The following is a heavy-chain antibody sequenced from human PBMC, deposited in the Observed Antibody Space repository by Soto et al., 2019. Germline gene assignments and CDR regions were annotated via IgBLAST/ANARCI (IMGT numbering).Heavy chain of an antibody. CDR3: ARFFDYYDSSGYHKWFDP. CDR1: GGYISSYY. Sequence: SETLSLTCTVSGGYISSYYWSCIRQPPWKGLEWIGCIYSRGSTNYNPSLKSRVTISVDTSKNQFSLKLSAVTAADTAVYYCARFFDYYDSSGYHKWFDPWGQGTLVTV. D-gene: IGHD3-22*01. CDR2: IYSRGST. V-gene: IGHV4-59*01. J-gene: IGHJ5*02.